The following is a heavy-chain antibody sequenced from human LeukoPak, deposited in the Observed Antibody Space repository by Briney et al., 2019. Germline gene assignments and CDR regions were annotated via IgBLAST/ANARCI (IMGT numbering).Heavy chain of an antibody. CDR3: ARSTRGYSYGIFDY. J-gene: IGHJ4*02. Sequence: SETLSLTCTVSGGSISSYYWSWIRQPPGKGLERIGYIYYSGSTNYNPSLKSRVTISVDTSKNQFSLKLSSVTAADTAVYYCARSTRGYSYGIFDYWGQGTLVTVSS. V-gene: IGHV4-59*08. D-gene: IGHD5-18*01. CDR1: GGSISSYY. CDR2: IYYSGST.